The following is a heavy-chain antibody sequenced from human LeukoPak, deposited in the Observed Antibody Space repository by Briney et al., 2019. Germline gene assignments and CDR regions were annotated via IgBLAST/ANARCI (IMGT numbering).Heavy chain of an antibody. D-gene: IGHD3-22*01. Sequence: ASVKVSCKASGYTFTGYYMHWVRQAPGQGLEWMGWINPNSGGTNYAQKFQGRVTMTRDTSISTAYMELSRLRSDDTAVYYCARGGLYYYDSSGYSDYWGQGTLVIVSS. V-gene: IGHV1-2*02. CDR2: INPNSGGT. J-gene: IGHJ4*02. CDR1: GYTFTGYY. CDR3: ARGGLYYYDSSGYSDY.